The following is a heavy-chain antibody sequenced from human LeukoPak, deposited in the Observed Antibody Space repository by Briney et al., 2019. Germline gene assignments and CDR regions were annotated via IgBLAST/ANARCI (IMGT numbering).Heavy chain of an antibody. CDR1: GYTFTDFS. CDR2: IDPANGAT. D-gene: IGHD1-1*01. CDR3: SRIPKLAPTGDFDY. J-gene: IGHJ4*02. V-gene: IGHV1-2*02. Sequence: GASVKVSCKTSGYTFTDFSIHWVRQAPGQGLEWMGYIDPANGATRYAQKLQGRVTITRDTSSTTAYMDLRSLRSDDTAVYCCSRIPKLAPTGDFDYWGQGTLVTVSS.